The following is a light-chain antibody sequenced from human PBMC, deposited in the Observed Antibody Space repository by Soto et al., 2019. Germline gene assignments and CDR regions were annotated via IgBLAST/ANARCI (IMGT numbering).Light chain of an antibody. CDR1: SSDVGGYNY. J-gene: IGLJ2*01. Sequence: QSALTQPPSASGSPGQSVTISCTGTSSDVGGYNYVSWYQQHPGKAPKLMIYEVSKRPSGVPGRFSCSKSGNTASLTVSGHQAEDEADYYCSSYAGSNNLVFGGGTKVTVL. V-gene: IGLV2-8*01. CDR2: EVS. CDR3: SSYAGSNNLV.